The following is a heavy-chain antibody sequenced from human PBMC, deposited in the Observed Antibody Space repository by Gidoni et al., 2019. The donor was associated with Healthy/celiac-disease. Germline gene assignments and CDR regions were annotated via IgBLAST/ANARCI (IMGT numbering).Heavy chain of an antibody. CDR1: GVTFSSYA. Sequence: QVQLVQSGAEVKKPGSSVKVSCKASGVTFSSYAISWVRQAPGQGLEWMGGIIPIFGTANYEQKFQGRVTITADESTSTAYMELSSLRSEDTAVYYCARPEASGSYTSYFDYWGQGTLVTVSS. CDR2: IIPIFGTA. V-gene: IGHV1-69*01. J-gene: IGHJ4*02. D-gene: IGHD1-26*01. CDR3: ARPEASGSYTSYFDY.